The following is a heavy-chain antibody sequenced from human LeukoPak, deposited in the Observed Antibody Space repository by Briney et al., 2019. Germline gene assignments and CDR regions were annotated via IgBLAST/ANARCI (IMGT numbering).Heavy chain of an antibody. J-gene: IGHJ4*02. V-gene: IGHV1-2*02. CDR2: INPNSGGT. CDR1: GYTFTGYY. Sequence: ASVKVSCKASGYTFTGYYMHWVRQAPGQGLEWMGWINPNSGGTNYAQKFQGRVTMTRDTSISTAYMELSRLRSDDTAVYYCARADSGSYYYFDYWGQGTLVTVSS. D-gene: IGHD1-26*01. CDR3: ARADSGSYYYFDY.